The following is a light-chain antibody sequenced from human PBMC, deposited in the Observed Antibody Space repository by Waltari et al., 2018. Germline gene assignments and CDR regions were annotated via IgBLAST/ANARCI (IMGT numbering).Light chain of an antibody. V-gene: IGLV2-14*03. CDR3: SSYISSDTLEL. CDR2: DVS. J-gene: IGLJ2*01. Sequence: HSALTQPASVSGSPGQSLTISCTGTSSDVGGYNYVSWYQHHPGKAPKLMIYDVSNRPSGVSNRFSGSKSGNTASLTISGLQAEDEADYYCSSYISSDTLELFGGGTSLTVL. CDR1: SSDVGGYNY.